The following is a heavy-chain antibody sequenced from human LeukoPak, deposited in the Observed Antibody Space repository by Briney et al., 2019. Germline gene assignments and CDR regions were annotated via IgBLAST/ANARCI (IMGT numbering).Heavy chain of an antibody. Sequence: GESLKISCKGSGYSFTNYWIGWVRQMPGKGLEWMGIIYPGDSDTRYSPSFQDQVTISADKSISTAYLQWSSLKASDTAMYYCARQRFAMRAYAGNWFDPWGQGTLVTVSS. CDR3: ARQRFAMRAYAGNWFDP. CDR2: IYPGDSDT. V-gene: IGHV5-51*01. CDR1: GYSFTNYW. J-gene: IGHJ5*02. D-gene: IGHD2-2*01.